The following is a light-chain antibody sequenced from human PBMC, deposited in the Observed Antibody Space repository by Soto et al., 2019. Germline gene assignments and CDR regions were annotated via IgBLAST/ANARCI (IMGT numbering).Light chain of an antibody. Sequence: QSVLTQPPSASGTPGQRVTISCSGSSSNIGSNYVYWYQQLPGTAPKLLIYRNNQRPSGVPGRFSGSKSGTSASLAIRGLRSEDEADYYCAAWDDSLSGHNYVFGTGTKLTVL. CDR2: RNN. CDR3: AAWDDSLSGHNYV. CDR1: SSNIGSNY. V-gene: IGLV1-47*01. J-gene: IGLJ1*01.